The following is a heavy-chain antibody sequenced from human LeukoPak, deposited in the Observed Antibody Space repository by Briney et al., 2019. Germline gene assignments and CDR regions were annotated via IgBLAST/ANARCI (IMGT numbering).Heavy chain of an antibody. CDR1: GGSISSGGYY. D-gene: IGHD3-10*01. J-gene: IGHJ6*02. CDR2: IYYSGST. CDR3: ARDTTYYYGSGSRMDV. Sequence: PSQTLSLTCTVTGGSISSGGYYWSWIRQHPGKGLEWIGYIYYSGSTYYNPSLKSRVTISVDTSKNQFSLKLSSVTAADTAVYYCARDTTYYYGSGSRMDVWGQGTTVTVSS. V-gene: IGHV4-31*03.